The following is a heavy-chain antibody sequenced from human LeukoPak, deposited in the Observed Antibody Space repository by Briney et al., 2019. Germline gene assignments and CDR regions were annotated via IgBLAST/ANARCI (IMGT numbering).Heavy chain of an antibody. J-gene: IGHJ4*02. D-gene: IGHD6-19*01. CDR3: ARDKQWLGNFDY. CDR2: IYSGGST. CDR1: GFPVSSNY. V-gene: IGHV3-66*01. Sequence: GGSLRLSCAASGFPVSSNYMSWVRQAPGKGLEWVSVIYSGGSTYYADSAKGSFTISTDNSKNTLYLQMNSLRAEDTAVYYCARDKQWLGNFDYWGQGTLVTVSS.